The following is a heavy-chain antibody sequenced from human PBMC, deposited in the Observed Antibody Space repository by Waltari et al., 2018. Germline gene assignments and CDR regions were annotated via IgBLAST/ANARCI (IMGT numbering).Heavy chain of an antibody. J-gene: IGHJ6*02. CDR1: GFTFSSYS. CDR3: ARDNSGMDV. Sequence: EVQLVESGGGLVKPGGSLRLSCAASGFTFSSYSMNWVRQAPGKGLEWVSSISSISSYIYYADSVQGRFTISRDNAKNSLYLQMNSLRAEDTAVYYCARDNSGMDVWGQGTTVTVSS. V-gene: IGHV3-21*01. CDR2: ISSISSYI.